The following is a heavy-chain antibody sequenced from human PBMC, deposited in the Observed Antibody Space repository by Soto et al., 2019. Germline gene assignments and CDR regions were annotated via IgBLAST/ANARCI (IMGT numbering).Heavy chain of an antibody. CDR2: IYYSGST. Sequence: SETLSLTCTVSGGSISSYYWSWIRQPPGKGLEWIGYIYYSGSTNYNPSLKSRVTISVDTSKNQFSLKLSSVTAADTAVYYCARHRARYSYGPFDYWGQGTLVTVSS. CDR3: ARHRARYSYGPFDY. D-gene: IGHD5-18*01. J-gene: IGHJ4*02. V-gene: IGHV4-59*08. CDR1: GGSISSYY.